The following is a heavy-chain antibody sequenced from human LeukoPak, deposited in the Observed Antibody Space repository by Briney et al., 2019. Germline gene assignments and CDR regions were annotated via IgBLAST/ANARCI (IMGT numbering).Heavy chain of an antibody. Sequence: GPTLVKPTQPLTLTCTFSGFSLSTSGVGVGWIRQPPGKALEWLALIYWNDDKRYSPSLKSRLTITKDTSKNQVVLTMTNMGPVDTATYCCAHSRVPTGYYYYMDVWGKGTTVTVSS. V-gene: IGHV2-5*01. J-gene: IGHJ6*03. CDR3: AHSRVPTGYYYYMDV. D-gene: IGHD2-2*01. CDR1: GFSLSTSGVG. CDR2: IYWNDDK.